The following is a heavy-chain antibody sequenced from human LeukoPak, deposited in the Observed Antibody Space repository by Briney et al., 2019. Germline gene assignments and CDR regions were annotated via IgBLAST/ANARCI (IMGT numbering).Heavy chain of an antibody. J-gene: IGHJ4*02. V-gene: IGHV4-39*07. Sequence: SETLSLTCTVSGGSISSSTYYWGWIRQPPGKGLEWIGEINHSGSTNYNPSLKSRVTISVDTSKNQFSLKLSSVTAADTAVYYCARGGMITFGGVNFDYWGQGTLVTVSP. CDR3: ARGGMITFGGVNFDY. CDR1: GGSISSSTYY. D-gene: IGHD3-16*01. CDR2: INHSGST.